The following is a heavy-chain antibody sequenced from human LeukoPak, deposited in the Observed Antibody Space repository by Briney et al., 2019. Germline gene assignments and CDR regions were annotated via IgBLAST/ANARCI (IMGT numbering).Heavy chain of an antibody. CDR1: ACSSINNW. CDR3: ARYQYSSSSDWDY. CDR2: IDHSDSNT. J-gene: IGHJ4*02. Sequence: IPTDASACSSINNWINWLSQMPRKRREGMGRIDHSDSNTNYNPSLEGRVTISADKSITPFSLQWSSVHASDTAMYYCARYQYSSSSDWDYWGQGSLVSVSS. V-gene: IGHV5-10-1*01. D-gene: IGHD6-6*01.